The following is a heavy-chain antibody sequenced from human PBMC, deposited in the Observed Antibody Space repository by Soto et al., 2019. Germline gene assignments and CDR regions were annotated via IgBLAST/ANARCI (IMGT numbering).Heavy chain of an antibody. Sequence: QLQLQESGPGLVKPSETLSLTCTVSGGSISSSSYYWGWIRQPPGKGLEWIGSIYYSGSTYYNPSLKRRVTISVDTSKNQFSLKLSSVTAADTAVYYCARRASYGDYVGYWGQGTLVTVSS. CDR1: GGSISSSSYY. V-gene: IGHV4-39*01. J-gene: IGHJ4*02. CDR2: IYYSGST. D-gene: IGHD4-17*01. CDR3: ARRASYGDYVGY.